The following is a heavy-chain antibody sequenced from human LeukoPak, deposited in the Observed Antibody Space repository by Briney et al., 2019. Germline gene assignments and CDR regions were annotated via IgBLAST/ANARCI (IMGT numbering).Heavy chain of an antibody. V-gene: IGHV1-2*02. CDR3: ARGRLTRGDY. CDR1: GYTFTDYY. Sequence: ASVKVSCKASGYTFTDYYVHWVRQAPGQGLEWMGWINPHSGGSNYAQKFQGRVTMARDTSITTAYMDLNRLRSDDTAIYYCARGRLTRGDYWGQGTLVTVSS. J-gene: IGHJ4*02. D-gene: IGHD4/OR15-4a*01. CDR2: INPHSGGS.